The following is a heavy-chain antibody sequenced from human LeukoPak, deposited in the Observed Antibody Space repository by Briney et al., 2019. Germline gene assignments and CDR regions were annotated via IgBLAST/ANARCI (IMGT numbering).Heavy chain of an antibody. CDR2: ISGSGGST. D-gene: IGHD2/OR15-2a*01. CDR3: ARDLLSVYGPQSVRYYFDY. V-gene: IGHV3-23*01. Sequence: GGSLRLSCAASGFTFSSYAMSWVRQAPGKGLEWVSAISGSGGSTYYADSVKGRFTISRDNSKNTLYLQMNSLRAEDTAVYYCARDLLSVYGPQSVRYYFDYWGQGTLVTVSS. CDR1: GFTFSSYA. J-gene: IGHJ4*02.